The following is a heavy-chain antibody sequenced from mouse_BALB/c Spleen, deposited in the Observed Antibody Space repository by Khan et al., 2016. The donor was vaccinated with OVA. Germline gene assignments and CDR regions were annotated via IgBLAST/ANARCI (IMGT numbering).Heavy chain of an antibody. CDR1: GFSLSTSGMG. Sequence: QVTLKESGPGILQSSQTLSLTCSFSGFSLSTSGMGVSWIRQPSGKGLEWLAHIYWDDEKRYNPSLKSRLTISKDTSSKQVFLRLTSVDTADTATYDVARNLNAYDPGFAYWGQGTLGTVSS. J-gene: IGHJ3*01. V-gene: IGHV8-12*01. CDR3: ARNLNAYDPGFAY. CDR2: IYWDDEK. D-gene: IGHD2-2*01.